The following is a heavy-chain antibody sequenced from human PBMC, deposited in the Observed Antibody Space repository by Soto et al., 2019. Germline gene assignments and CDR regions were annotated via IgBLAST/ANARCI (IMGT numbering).Heavy chain of an antibody. CDR1: GFTFSSYS. V-gene: IGHV3-21*01. D-gene: IGHD3-9*01. J-gene: IGHJ4*02. CDR3: TTLGASTGYYPSH. CDR2: ISGSSTYR. Sequence: EVQLVESGGGPVTPGESLRLFCAGSGFTFSSYSLNWVRQAPGKGLEWVSSISGSSTYRYYADSVKGRFTISRDNAKNSVFLQMNSLTAEDTAMYYCTTLGASTGYYPSHWGQGILVTVSS.